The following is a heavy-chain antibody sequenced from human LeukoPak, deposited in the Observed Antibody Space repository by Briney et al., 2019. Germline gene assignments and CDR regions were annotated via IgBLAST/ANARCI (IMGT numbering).Heavy chain of an antibody. V-gene: IGHV3-48*04. CDR1: GFTFSSYS. D-gene: IGHD3-3*01. J-gene: IGHJ6*03. CDR3: ARSAKYYDFWSGYSSYYYYYMDV. CDR2: ISSSSSTI. Sequence: GSLRLSCAASGFTFSSYSMNWVRQAPGKGLGGVSYISSSSSTIYYADSGKGRFTISRDNAKNSLYLQTNSLRAEDTALYYCARSAKYYDFWSGYSSYYYYYMDVWGKGTTVTVSS.